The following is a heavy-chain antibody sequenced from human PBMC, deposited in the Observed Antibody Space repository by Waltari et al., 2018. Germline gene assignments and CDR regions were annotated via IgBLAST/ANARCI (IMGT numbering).Heavy chain of an antibody. CDR1: GFTFSSYS. Sequence: EVQLVESGGGLVKPGGSLRLSCAASGFTFSSYSMNWVRQAPGKGLEWVSSISSSSSYIYYADSVKGRFTISRDNAKNSLYLQMNSLRAEDTAVYYCATDSSGWYVQRDYWGQGTLVTVSS. J-gene: IGHJ4*02. D-gene: IGHD6-19*01. CDR3: ATDSSGWYVQRDY. V-gene: IGHV3-21*01. CDR2: ISSSSSYI.